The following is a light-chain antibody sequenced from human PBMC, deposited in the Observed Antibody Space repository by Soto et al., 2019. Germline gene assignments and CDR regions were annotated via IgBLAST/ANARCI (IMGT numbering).Light chain of an antibody. Sequence: DIQLNQSHSTLSASVGERVTLTCLASQSLNNYLAWYQQKPGKAPKLLIYDASTLERGVPSRFSGTGSGTEFTLTISSLQPDDFATYYCQQSYSSPPTFGQGTKVDIK. V-gene: IGKV1-5*01. CDR3: QQSYSSPPT. CDR2: DAS. J-gene: IGKJ1*01. CDR1: QSLNNY.